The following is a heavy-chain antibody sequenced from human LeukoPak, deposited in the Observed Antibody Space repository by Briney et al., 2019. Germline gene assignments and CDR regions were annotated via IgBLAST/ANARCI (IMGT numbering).Heavy chain of an antibody. D-gene: IGHD6-13*01. CDR2: IKQDGGEK. Sequence: GGSLRLSCAASGFTFSSYWMSWVRQAPGKGLEWVANIKQDGGEKYYVDSVKGRFTISRDNAKNSLYLQMNSLRAEDTAVYYCARDPSSWEDHDAFDIWGQGTMVTVSS. J-gene: IGHJ3*02. V-gene: IGHV3-7*01. CDR1: GFTFSSYW. CDR3: ARDPSSWEDHDAFDI.